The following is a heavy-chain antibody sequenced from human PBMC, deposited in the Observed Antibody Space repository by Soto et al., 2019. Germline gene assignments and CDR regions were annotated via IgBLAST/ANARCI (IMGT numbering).Heavy chain of an antibody. CDR3: ARDQSRSWRWFDP. D-gene: IGHD6-13*01. V-gene: IGHV1-69*13. CDR2: INPISGAA. J-gene: IGHJ5*02. CDR1: GYTFTSYS. Sequence: SVKVSCKASGYTFTSYSMRWVRQAPGQGLEWMGWINPISGAANYAQKFQGRVTITADESTSTAYMELSRLRSEDTAVYYCARDQSRSWRWFDPWGQGTLVTVSS.